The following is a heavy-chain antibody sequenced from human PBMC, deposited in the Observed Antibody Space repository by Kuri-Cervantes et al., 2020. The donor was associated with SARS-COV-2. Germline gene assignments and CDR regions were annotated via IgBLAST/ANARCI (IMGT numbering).Heavy chain of an antibody. CDR3: ARDSYSGSYTRRIDY. V-gene: IGHV3-23*01. D-gene: IGHD1-26*01. CDR1: GFTFSSYA. CDR2: ISGSGGST. Sequence: GESLKISCAASGFTFSSYAMSWVRQAPGKGLEWVSAISGSGGSTYYADSVKGRFTISRDNAKNSLYLQVNSLRAEDTAVYYCARDSYSGSYTRRIDYWGQGTLVTVSS. J-gene: IGHJ4*02.